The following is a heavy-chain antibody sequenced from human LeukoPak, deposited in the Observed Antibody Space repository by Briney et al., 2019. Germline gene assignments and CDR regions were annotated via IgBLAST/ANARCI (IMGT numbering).Heavy chain of an antibody. J-gene: IGHJ4*02. D-gene: IGHD6-19*01. CDR2: ISYDGSNK. V-gene: IGHV3-30*18. CDR3: AEESDSSGLDY. CDR1: GFTFSSYG. Sequence: LRLSCAASGFTFSSYGMHWVRQAPGKGLEWVAVISYDGSNKYYADSVKGRFTISRDNSKNTLYLQMNSLRAEDTAVYYCAEESDSSGLDYWGQGTLVTVSS.